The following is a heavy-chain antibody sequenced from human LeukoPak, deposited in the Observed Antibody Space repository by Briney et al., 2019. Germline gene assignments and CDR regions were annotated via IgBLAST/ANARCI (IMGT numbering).Heavy chain of an antibody. CDR3: AKWDENFYYMDV. J-gene: IGHJ6*03. D-gene: IGHD1-26*01. V-gene: IGHV3-23*01. CDR1: RFTFNRYV. Sequence: GWSLTLSCAASRFTFNRYVLSWVRQAASKELEGVSSISGSGGGTFYASSVRGRFTISRDNSKDTVFLQVNGLRAEDTAMYYCAKWDENFYYMDVWGQGTTVTVSS. CDR2: ISGSGGGT.